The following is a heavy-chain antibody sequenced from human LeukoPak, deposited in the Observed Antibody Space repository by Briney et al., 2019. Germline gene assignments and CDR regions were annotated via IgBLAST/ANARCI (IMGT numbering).Heavy chain of an antibody. CDR3: ARAGIWSGYLSPYYYYGMDV. Sequence: GGSLRLSCAASGFTVSSYDMHWVRQATGKGLEWVSAIGTAGDTYYPGSVKGRFTISRENAKNSLYLQMNSLRAGDTAVYYCARAGIWSGYLSPYYYYGMDVWGQGTTVTVSS. J-gene: IGHJ6*02. V-gene: IGHV3-13*01. CDR2: IGTAGDT. CDR1: GFTVSSYD. D-gene: IGHD3-3*01.